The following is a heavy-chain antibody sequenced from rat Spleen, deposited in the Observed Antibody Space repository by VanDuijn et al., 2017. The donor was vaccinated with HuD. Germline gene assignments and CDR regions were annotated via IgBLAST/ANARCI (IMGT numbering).Heavy chain of an antibody. D-gene: IGHD1-2*01. V-gene: IGHV2S61*01. CDR1: GFSLSNYG. CDR3: ARSDFSSPYYFDY. CDR2: IWGNGNA. Sequence: QVQLKESGPGLVKPSLTLSLTCTVSGFSLSNYGVFWVRQPPGKGLEWMGVIWGNGNANYNSVLKSRLSISRDTSMSQVFLKMNNLQTEDTAMHFCARSDFSSPYYFDYWGQGVMVTVSS. J-gene: IGHJ2*01.